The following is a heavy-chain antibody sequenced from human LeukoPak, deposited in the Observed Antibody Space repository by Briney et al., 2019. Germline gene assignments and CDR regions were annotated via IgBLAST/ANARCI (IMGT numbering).Heavy chain of an antibody. CDR1: GGTFSSYA. D-gene: IGHD3-22*01. CDR2: IIPIFGTA. V-gene: IGHV1-69*13. CDR3: ASLDSSGYYYSPQFDY. J-gene: IGHJ4*02. Sequence: SVKVSCKASGGTFSSYAISWVRQAPGQGLEWMGGIIPIFGTANYAQKFQGRVTITADESTSTAYMELSSLRSEDTAVYYCASLDSSGYYYSPQFDYWGQGTLVTVSS.